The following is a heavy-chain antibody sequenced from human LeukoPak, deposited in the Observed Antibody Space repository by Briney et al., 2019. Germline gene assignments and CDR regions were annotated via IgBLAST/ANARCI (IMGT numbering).Heavy chain of an antibody. J-gene: IGHJ4*02. CDR2: INSDGSST. Sequence: PGGSLRLSCAASGFTFSSYWMHCVRQAPGKGLVWVSRINSDGSSTSYADSVKGRFTISRDNAKNTLYLQMNSLRAEDTAVYYCARVPFGEHYFDYWGQGTLVTVSS. CDR3: ARVPFGEHYFDY. V-gene: IGHV3-74*01. D-gene: IGHD3-10*01. CDR1: GFTFSSYW.